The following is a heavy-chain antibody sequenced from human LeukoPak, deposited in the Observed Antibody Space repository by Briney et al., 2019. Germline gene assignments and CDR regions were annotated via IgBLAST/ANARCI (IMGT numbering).Heavy chain of an antibody. J-gene: IGHJ4*02. Sequence: GGSLRLSCAASGFTFSSYAMHWVRQAPGKGLEYVSAISSNGGSTYYANSVKGRFTISRDNSKNTLYLQMGSLRAEDMAVYYCARGYDFWSGYWSHRDYWGQGTLVTVSS. V-gene: IGHV3-64*01. D-gene: IGHD3-3*01. CDR1: GFTFSSYA. CDR3: ARGYDFWSGYWSHRDY. CDR2: ISSNGGST.